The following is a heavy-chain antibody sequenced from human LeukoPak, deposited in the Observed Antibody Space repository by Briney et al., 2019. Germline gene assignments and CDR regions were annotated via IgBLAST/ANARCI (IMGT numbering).Heavy chain of an antibody. CDR1: GFTFSNYG. CDR3: ARDPGRLDRGNDYYYGMDV. D-gene: IGHD1-1*01. CDR2: ISYDGSNK. Sequence: PGRSLRLSCAASGFTFSNYGMHWVRQAPGKGLEWVAVISYDGSNKYYADSVKGRFTISRDNSKNTLYLQMNSLRAEDTAVYYCARDPGRLDRGNDYYYGMDVWGQGTTVTVSS. V-gene: IGHV3-30*03. J-gene: IGHJ6*02.